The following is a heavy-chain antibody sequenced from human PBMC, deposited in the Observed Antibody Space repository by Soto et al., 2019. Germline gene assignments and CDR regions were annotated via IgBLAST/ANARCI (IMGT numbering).Heavy chain of an antibody. CDR3: TRDTYSFWSGPSFFSF. CDR1: GGSFSDYY. J-gene: IGHJ4*02. D-gene: IGHD3-3*01. CDR2: INHSGTT. Sequence: PSXTLSLTCAVYGGSFSDYYCSWIVQPPGKGLEWIGEINHSGTTNYNPTLKSRVTMSVDTSKNQFSLKLSSVTAEDTALYRCTRDTYSFWSGPSFFSFWGQGTLVTVSS. V-gene: IGHV4-34*01.